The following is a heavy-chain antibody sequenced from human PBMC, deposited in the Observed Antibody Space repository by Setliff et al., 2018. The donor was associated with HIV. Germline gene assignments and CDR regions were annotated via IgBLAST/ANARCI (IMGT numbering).Heavy chain of an antibody. V-gene: IGHV3-21*01. CDR2: ISSSSSYI. D-gene: IGHD6-13*01. Sequence: GGSLRLSCAASGFTFSSYSMTWVRQAPGKGLEWVSSISSSSSYIYYADSVKGRFTISRDNAKNSLYLQMNSLRAEDTAVYYCARYRAAAVTWYFDLWGRGTLVTVPQ. CDR3: ARYRAAAVTWYFDL. CDR1: GFTFSSYS. J-gene: IGHJ2*01.